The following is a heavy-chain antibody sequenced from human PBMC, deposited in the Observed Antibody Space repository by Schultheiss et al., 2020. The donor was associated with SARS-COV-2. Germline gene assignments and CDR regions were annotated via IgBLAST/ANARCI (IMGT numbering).Heavy chain of an antibody. CDR1: GFTFSSYA. CDR2: ISGSGGST. CDR3: AKARHYYDSSGYYYFDY. J-gene: IGHJ4*02. Sequence: GGSLRLSCAASGFTFSSYAMSWVRQAPGKGLEWVSAISGSGGSTYYADSVKGRFTISRDNSKNTLYLQMNSLRAEDTAVYYCAKARHYYDSSGYYYFDYLGQGTLVTVSS. D-gene: IGHD3-22*01. V-gene: IGHV3-23*01.